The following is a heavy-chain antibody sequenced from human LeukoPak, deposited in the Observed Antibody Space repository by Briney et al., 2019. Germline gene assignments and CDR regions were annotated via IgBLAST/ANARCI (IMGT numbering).Heavy chain of an antibody. Sequence: GGSLRPSCAASGFTFDDYAMPWVRQAPGKGLEWVSGINWNSGRIGYADSVKGRFTISRDNAKNSLYLQMNSLRAEDTALYYCARDRQYNYGSGGPIDYWGQGTLVTVSS. CDR2: INWNSGRI. CDR3: ARDRQYNYGSGGPIDY. V-gene: IGHV3-9*01. CDR1: GFTFDDYA. D-gene: IGHD3-10*01. J-gene: IGHJ4*02.